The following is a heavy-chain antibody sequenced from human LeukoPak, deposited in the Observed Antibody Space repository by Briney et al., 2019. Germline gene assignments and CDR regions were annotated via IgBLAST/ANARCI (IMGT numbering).Heavy chain of an antibody. V-gene: IGHV4-59*01. J-gene: IGHJ4*02. D-gene: IGHD3-22*01. CDR1: GGSISSYY. Sequence: PSETLSLTCTVSGGSISSYYWSWIRQPPGKGLEWIGYIYYSGSTNYNPSIKSRVTISVDTSKNQFSLKLSSVTAADTAVYYCAGYAGAYYYDSSGLFDYCGQGTLVTVSS. CDR3: AGYAGAYYYDSSGLFDY. CDR2: IYYSGST.